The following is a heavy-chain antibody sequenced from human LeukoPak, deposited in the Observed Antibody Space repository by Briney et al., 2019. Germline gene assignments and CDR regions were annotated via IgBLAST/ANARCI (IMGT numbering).Heavy chain of an antibody. D-gene: IGHD4-17*01. CDR1: GFTVSSNY. CDR2: IYSGGST. Sequence: GGSLRLSCAASGFTVSSNYMSWVRQAPGKGLEWVSVIYSGGSTYYADSVKGRFTISRDNSKNTLYLQMNGLRAEDTAVYYCAREGGYGDYVYAFDIWGQGTMVTVSS. V-gene: IGHV3-53*01. CDR3: AREGGYGDYVYAFDI. J-gene: IGHJ3*02.